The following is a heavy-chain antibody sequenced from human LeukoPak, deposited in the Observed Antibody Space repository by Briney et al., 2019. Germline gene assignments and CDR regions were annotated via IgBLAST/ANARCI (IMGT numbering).Heavy chain of an antibody. CDR2: IYYSGTT. D-gene: IGHD4-17*01. CDR1: GGSISSSSYY. J-gene: IGHJ4*02. Sequence: SETLSLTCTVSGGSISSSSYYWGWIRQPPGKGLEGIGSIYYSGTTYYNPSLKSRVTISVDTSKNQFSLKLSSVTAADTAVYYCARLSTVTTSFDYWGQGTLVTVSS. CDR3: ARLSTVTTSFDY. V-gene: IGHV4-39*07.